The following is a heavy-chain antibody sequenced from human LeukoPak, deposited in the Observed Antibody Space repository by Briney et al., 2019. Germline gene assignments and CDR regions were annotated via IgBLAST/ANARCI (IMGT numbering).Heavy chain of an antibody. CDR3: AREGGGYEVDY. CDR2: INPSGGST. CDR1: GYTFTSYY. V-gene: IGHV1-46*01. J-gene: IGHJ4*02. Sequence: ASVKVSCKASGYTFTSYYMHWVRQAPGQGLEWMGIINPSGGSTSYAQKFQGRVTMTRDMSTSTVYMELSRLRSDDTAVYYCAREGGGYEVDYWGQGTLVTVSS. D-gene: IGHD5-12*01.